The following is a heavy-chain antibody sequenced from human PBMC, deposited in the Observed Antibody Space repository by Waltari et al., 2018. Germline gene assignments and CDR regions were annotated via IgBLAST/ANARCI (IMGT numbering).Heavy chain of an antibody. D-gene: IGHD5-18*01. V-gene: IGHV4-39*07. CDR2: IYYSGST. CDR1: GCSISSSSYY. CDR3: ATIRLWLRWYFDL. J-gene: IGHJ2*01. Sequence: QLQLQESGPGLVKPSETLSLTCTVSGCSISSSSYYWGWTRQPPGKGLEWIGSIYYSGSTYYNPSLNSRVTISVDTSKNQFSLKLSSVTAADTAVYYCATIRLWLRWYFDLWGRGTLVTVSS.